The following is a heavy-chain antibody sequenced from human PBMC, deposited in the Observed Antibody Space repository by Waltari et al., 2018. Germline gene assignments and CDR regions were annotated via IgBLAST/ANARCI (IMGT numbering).Heavy chain of an antibody. CDR3: ARAGAVRGLYYFDY. J-gene: IGHJ4*02. V-gene: IGHV1-46*01. Sequence: QVQLVQSGAEVKKPGASVNVSCKASGYIFTNYYVQWVRQAPGQGLEWMGIINPSGGSTRNAQKFQGRVTMTRDTATSTVHMEMSSLRAEDTAVYYCARAGAVRGLYYFDYWGQGSLVTVSS. D-gene: IGHD3-10*01. CDR1: GYIFTNYY. CDR2: INPSGGST.